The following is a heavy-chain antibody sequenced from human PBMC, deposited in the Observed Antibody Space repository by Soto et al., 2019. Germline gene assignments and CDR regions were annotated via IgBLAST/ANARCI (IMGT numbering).Heavy chain of an antibody. J-gene: IGHJ4*02. CDR3: ARHRTSGYGHPTFNF. Sequence: VESLKISCQGSGYTFTNHWIGWVRQMPGKHLELMGIIYPCDSYTIYIPSFQGQVTISVDKSISTAYLQWSSLKASDTAIYFCARHRTSGYGHPTFNFWGQGTPVTVSS. CDR2: IYPCDSYT. D-gene: IGHD5-12*01. V-gene: IGHV5-51*01. CDR1: GYTFTNHW.